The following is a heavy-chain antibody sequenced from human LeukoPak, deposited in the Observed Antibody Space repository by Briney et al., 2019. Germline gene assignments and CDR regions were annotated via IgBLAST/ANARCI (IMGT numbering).Heavy chain of an antibody. CDR1: GFTFTDYS. V-gene: IGHV3-21*01. CDR2: ISTVSTYT. J-gene: IGHJ6*03. CDR3: ARDGSGFYHYYYMDV. Sequence: GGSLTLSCAPSGFTFTDYSMNWVRQAPGKGLEWVAHISTVSTYTHYTDSVKGRFAISRDNRKNLLYLQMSSLGAEDTAVYYCARDGSGFYHYYYMDVWGKGTTVTVSS. D-gene: IGHD6-25*01.